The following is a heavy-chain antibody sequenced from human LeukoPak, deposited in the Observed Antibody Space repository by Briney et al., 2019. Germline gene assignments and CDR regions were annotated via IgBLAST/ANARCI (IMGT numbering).Heavy chain of an antibody. V-gene: IGHV3-23*01. J-gene: IGHJ5*02. Sequence: GGSLRLSCAASGFTFSSYAMSWVRQAPGKGLEWVSAISGSGGSTYYADSVKGRFTISRDNSKNTLYLQMNSLRAEDTAVYYCAKDRGGYGDYAGWFDPWGQGTLVTVSS. CDR2: ISGSGGST. CDR1: GFTFSSYA. D-gene: IGHD4-17*01. CDR3: AKDRGGYGDYAGWFDP.